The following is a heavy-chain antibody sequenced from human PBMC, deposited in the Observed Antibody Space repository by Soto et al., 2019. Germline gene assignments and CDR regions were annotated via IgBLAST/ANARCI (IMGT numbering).Heavy chain of an antibody. CDR2: ISGSDSSA. D-gene: IGHD3-22*01. Sequence: EVQLLESGGGLEQPGGSLRLSCAASGFTFSRSAMSWVRQAPGKGLEWVSAISGSDSSAYYADSVKGRFTISRDNSQNTLYLEMNSLRAEDTAVYYCVRVRRYYDSSGYSDYWGQGTLVTVSS. CDR3: VRVRRYYDSSGYSDY. J-gene: IGHJ4*02. V-gene: IGHV3-23*01. CDR1: GFTFSRSA.